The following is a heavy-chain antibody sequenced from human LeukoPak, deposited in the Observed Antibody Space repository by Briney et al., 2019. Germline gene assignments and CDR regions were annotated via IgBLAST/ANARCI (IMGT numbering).Heavy chain of an antibody. V-gene: IGHV1-2*02. CDR3: ARVRSYYYGMDV. CDR1: GYTFTDNY. J-gene: IGHJ6*02. Sequence: ASVKVSCKVSGYTFTDNYIHWVRQAPGQGLEWMGWINPNSGSTNYAQRFQGRVTVTGDTSISTAYIELSRLTSDDTAVYYCARVRSYYYGMDVWGQGTTVTVSS. CDR2: INPNSGST.